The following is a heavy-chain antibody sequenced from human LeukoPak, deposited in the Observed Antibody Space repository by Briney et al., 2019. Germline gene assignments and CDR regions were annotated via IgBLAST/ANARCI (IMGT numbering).Heavy chain of an antibody. Sequence: PSGTPSPTRTVSGGSISSGTYYLRWVRPPPGEGLGGIGYIYYSGSTNYNPSLKSRVTISVDTSKNQFSLKLSSVTAADTAVYYCAAGYLSSWYYFDYWGQGTLVTVSS. V-gene: IGHV4-61*01. CDR1: GGSISSGTYY. J-gene: IGHJ4*02. CDR3: AAGYLSSWYYFDY. D-gene: IGHD6-13*01. CDR2: IYYSGST.